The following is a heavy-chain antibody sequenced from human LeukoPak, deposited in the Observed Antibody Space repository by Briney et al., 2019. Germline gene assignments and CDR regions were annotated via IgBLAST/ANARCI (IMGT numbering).Heavy chain of an antibody. CDR1: GFTLSSYS. CDR3: ARVKDIVVVPAARSNGVFGY. D-gene: IGHD2-2*01. J-gene: IGHJ4*02. CDR2: ISSSSSYI. V-gene: IGHV3-21*01. Sequence: PGGSLRLSCAASGFTLSSYSMNWVRQAPGKGLEWVSSISSSSSYIYYADSVKGRFTISRDNAKNSLYLQMNSLRAEDTAVYYCARVKDIVVVPAARSNGVFGYWGQGTLVTVSS.